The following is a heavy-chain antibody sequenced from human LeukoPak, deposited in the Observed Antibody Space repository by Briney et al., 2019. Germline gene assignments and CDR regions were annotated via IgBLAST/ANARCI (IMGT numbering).Heavy chain of an antibody. Sequence: GSLRLSCAASGFTFSNYWMHWVHQAPGKGLVWVSRINSDGINTSYADSVKGRFTISRDNAKNTLYLQMNSLRAEDTAVYYCARDLGQYYDTSDNWFDPWGQGTLVTVSS. CDR1: GFTFSNYW. CDR3: ARDLGQYYDTSDNWFDP. D-gene: IGHD3-22*01. J-gene: IGHJ5*02. V-gene: IGHV3-74*01. CDR2: INSDGINT.